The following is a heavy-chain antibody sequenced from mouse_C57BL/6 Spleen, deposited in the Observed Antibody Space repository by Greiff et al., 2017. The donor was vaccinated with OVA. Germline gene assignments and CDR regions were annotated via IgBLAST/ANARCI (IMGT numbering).Heavy chain of an antibody. Sequence: VQLQQSGPELVKPGASVKMSCKASGYPFTDYNMHWVKQSHGKSLEWIGYINPNNGGTSYNQKFKGKATLTVNKSSSTAYMQLRSLTSEDAAVYDGAGRAYFDYWGQGTTLTVSS. CDR2: INPNNGGT. CDR3: AGRAYFDY. V-gene: IGHV1-22*01. CDR1: GYPFTDYN. J-gene: IGHJ2*01. D-gene: IGHD3-1*01.